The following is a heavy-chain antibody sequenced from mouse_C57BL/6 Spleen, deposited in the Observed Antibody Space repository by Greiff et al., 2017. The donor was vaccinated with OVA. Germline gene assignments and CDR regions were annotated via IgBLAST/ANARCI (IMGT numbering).Heavy chain of an antibody. CDR3: TTGGNYRYYYAMDY. CDR2: IDPEDGDT. V-gene: IGHV14-1*01. J-gene: IGHJ4*01. D-gene: IGHD2-1*01. CDR1: GFNIKDYY. Sequence: VHVKQSGAELVRPGASVKLSCTASGFNIKDYYMHWVKQRPEQGLEWIGRIDPEDGDTEYAPKFQGKATMTADTSSNTAYLQLSSLTSEDTAVYYCTTGGNYRYYYAMDYWGQGTSVTVSS.